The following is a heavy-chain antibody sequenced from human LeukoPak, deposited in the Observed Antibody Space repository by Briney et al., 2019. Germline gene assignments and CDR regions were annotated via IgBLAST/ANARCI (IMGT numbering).Heavy chain of an antibody. CDR1: GGSISSGDYY. J-gene: IGHJ4*01. Sequence: SETLSLTCTVSGGSISSGDYYWSWLRQPPGKGLEWIGYIYYSGSTYYNPSLKSRVTISVDTSKNQFSLKLSSVTAADTAVYYCARAATVTTGDEYWGQGTLVTVSS. CDR2: IYYSGST. CDR3: ARAATVTTGDEY. V-gene: IGHV4-30-4*08. D-gene: IGHD4-17*01.